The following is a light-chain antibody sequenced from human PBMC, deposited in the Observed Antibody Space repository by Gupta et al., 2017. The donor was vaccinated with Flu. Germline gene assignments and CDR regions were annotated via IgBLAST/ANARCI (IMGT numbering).Light chain of an antibody. CDR2: DVT. J-gene: IGLJ1*01. V-gene: IGLV2-14*03. Sequence: QSALPQPASVSGSPGHFINLSSTGTGGDIGGYNFVSWYQQHPGKAPSLLISDVTSRPSGVSNRFSGSKSGTTAFLTISGLQADDGADYYCSSYSTAGALNYVFGSGTRVTVL. CDR3: SSYSTAGALNYV. CDR1: GGDIGGYNF.